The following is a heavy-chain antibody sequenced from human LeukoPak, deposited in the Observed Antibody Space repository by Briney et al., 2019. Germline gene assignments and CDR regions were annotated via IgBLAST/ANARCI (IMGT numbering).Heavy chain of an antibody. CDR2: IYYSGST. J-gene: IGHJ4*02. Sequence: SETLSLTCTVSGGSISSGDYYWSWIRQPPGKGLEWIGYIYYSGSTYYNPSLKSRGTISVDTSKNQFSLKLSSVTAADTAVYYCARGRIYYDSTGYLLWGQGTLVTVSS. V-gene: IGHV4-30-4*01. D-gene: IGHD3-22*01. CDR1: GGSISSGDYY. CDR3: ARGRIYYDSTGYLL.